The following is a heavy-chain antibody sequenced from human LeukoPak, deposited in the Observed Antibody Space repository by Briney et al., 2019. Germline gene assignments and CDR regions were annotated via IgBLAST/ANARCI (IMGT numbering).Heavy chain of an antibody. CDR3: ARGPTVTKSYDSSGYYSNY. V-gene: IGHV4-34*01. J-gene: IGHJ4*02. Sequence: PSETLSLTCAVYGGSFSGYYWSWIRQPPGKGLEWIGEINHSGSTNYNPSPKSRVTISVDTSKNQFSLKLSSVTAADTAVYYCARGPTVTKSYDSSGYYSNYWGQGTLVTVSS. CDR1: GGSFSGYY. D-gene: IGHD3-22*01. CDR2: INHSGST.